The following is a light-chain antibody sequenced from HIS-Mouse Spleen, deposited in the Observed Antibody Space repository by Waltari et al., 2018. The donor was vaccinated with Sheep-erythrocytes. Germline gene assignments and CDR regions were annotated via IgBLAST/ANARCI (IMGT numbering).Light chain of an antibody. CDR3: QQYNSYSTWT. CDR1: QSISSW. CDR2: KAS. V-gene: IGKV1-5*03. J-gene: IGKJ1*01. Sequence: DIQMTQSPSTLSASVGDRVTITCRVSQSISSWLAWYQQKPGKAPKLLICKASSLESGVPSRFSGSVSGTEFTLTISSLQPDDFAAYYCQQYNSYSTWTFGQGTKVEIK.